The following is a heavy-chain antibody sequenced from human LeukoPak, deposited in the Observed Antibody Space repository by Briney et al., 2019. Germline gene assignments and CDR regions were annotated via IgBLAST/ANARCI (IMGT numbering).Heavy chain of an antibody. Sequence: SETLSLTCTVSGGSITSRSYYWGWIRQPPGKGLEWIGSIFYTGSTYCNPSLKSRVTISADTSKNQFSLKLSSVTAADTAVYYCARHNPGPIRPREFDYWGQGTLVTVSS. V-gene: IGHV4-39*01. CDR2: IFYTGST. J-gene: IGHJ4*02. CDR1: GGSITSRSYY. CDR3: ARHNPGPIRPREFDY. D-gene: IGHD4-17*01.